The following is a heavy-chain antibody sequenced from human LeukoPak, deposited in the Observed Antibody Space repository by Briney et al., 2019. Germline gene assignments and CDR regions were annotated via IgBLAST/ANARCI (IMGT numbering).Heavy chain of an antibody. CDR2: ISGSGDNT. D-gene: IGHD6-6*01. J-gene: IGHJ4*02. Sequence: GGSLRLSCAASGFTFSSYAMSWVRQVPGKGLEWVSVISGSGDNTYYADSVKGRFTISRDNSKNMLYLQMNSLRAEDTAVHYCAKWKYSNSGIDDYWGQGTLVTVSS. CDR3: AKWKYSNSGIDDY. V-gene: IGHV3-23*01. CDR1: GFTFSSYA.